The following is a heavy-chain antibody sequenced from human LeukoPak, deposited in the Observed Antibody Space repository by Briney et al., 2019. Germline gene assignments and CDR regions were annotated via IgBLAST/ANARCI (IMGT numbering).Heavy chain of an antibody. D-gene: IGHD3-10*01. Sequence: PAGSLTLSCAVSGFTFSSYEKNWVRQAQAKGPEWVSYISSCGSTIYYADSVKGRLTISRDNAKNSLYLQMNSLRAEDTAVYYCASGMCNGAIVRGVIFYMVVWGKGTTVTVSS. CDR2: ISSCGSTI. CDR1: GFTFSSYE. J-gene: IGHJ6*03. CDR3: ASGMCNGAIVRGVIFYMVV. V-gene: IGHV3-48*03.